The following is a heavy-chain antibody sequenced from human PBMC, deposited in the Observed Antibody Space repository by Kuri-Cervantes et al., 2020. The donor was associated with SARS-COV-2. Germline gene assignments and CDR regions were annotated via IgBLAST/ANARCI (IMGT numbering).Heavy chain of an antibody. CDR2: ISGSGSST. CDR1: GFTFSSYA. CDR3: AKSRTGVGDSTDY. D-gene: IGHD1-26*01. J-gene: IGHJ4*02. V-gene: IGHV3-23*01. Sequence: GESLKISCAASGFTFSSYAMSWVRQAPGKGLEWVSSISGSGSSTYYTDSVKGRFTISRDNSKNTQYLRMDSLRAEDTAVYYCAKSRTGVGDSTDYWGPGTLVTVSS.